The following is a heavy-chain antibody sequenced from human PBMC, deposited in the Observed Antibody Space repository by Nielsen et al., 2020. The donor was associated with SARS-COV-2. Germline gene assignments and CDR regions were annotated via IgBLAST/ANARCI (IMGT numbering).Heavy chain of an antibody. J-gene: IGHJ6*02. D-gene: IGHD1-14*01. CDR1: GFTFSSYA. CDR3: AREVRTTPYYYYGMDV. CDR2: ISYDGSNK. V-gene: IGHV3-30*04. Sequence: GGSLRLSCAASGFTFSSYAMHWVRQAPGKGLEWVAVISYDGSNKYYADSVKGRFTISRDNSKNTLYLQMNSLRAEDTAVYYCAREVRTTPYYYYGMDVWGQGTTVTVSS.